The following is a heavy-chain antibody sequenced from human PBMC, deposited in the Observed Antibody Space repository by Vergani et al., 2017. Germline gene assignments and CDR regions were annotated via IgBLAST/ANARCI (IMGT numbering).Heavy chain of an antibody. CDR1: GGSISSYY. Sequence: QVQLQESDPGLVKPSETLSLTCTVSGGSISSYYWSWIRQPPGKGLEWIGYIYYSGSTNYNPSLKSRVTISVDTSKNQFSLKLSSVTAADTSVYYCARVVGATYPWTLHPYYYYYMDVWGKGTTVTVSS. CDR2: IYYSGST. D-gene: IGHD1-26*01. J-gene: IGHJ6*03. V-gene: IGHV4-59*01. CDR3: ARVVGATYPWTLHPYYYYYMDV.